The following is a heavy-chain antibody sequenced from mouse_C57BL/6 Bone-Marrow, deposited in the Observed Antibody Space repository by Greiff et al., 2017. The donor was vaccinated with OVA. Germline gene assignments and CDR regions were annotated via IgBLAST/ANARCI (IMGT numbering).Heavy chain of an antibody. J-gene: IGHJ3*01. Sequence: EVQVVESGGGLVKPGGSLKLSCAASGFTFSDYGMHWVRQAPEKGLEWVAYISSGSSTIYYADTVKGRFTISRDNAKNTLFLQMTSLRSEDTAMYYCAYYGSSPGWFAYWGQGTLVTVSA. CDR3: AYYGSSPGWFAY. V-gene: IGHV5-17*01. CDR1: GFTFSDYG. CDR2: ISSGSSTI. D-gene: IGHD1-1*01.